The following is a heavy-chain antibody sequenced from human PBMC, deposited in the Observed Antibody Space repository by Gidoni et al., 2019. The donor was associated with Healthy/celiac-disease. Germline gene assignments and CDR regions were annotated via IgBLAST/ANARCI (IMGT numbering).Heavy chain of an antibody. V-gene: IGHV3-30*01. J-gene: IGHJ6*02. Sequence: GRFTISRDNSKNTLYLQMNSLRAEDTAVYYCARDQGEQWLGSGYGMDVWGQGTTVTVSS. D-gene: IGHD6-19*01. CDR3: ARDQGEQWLGSGYGMDV.